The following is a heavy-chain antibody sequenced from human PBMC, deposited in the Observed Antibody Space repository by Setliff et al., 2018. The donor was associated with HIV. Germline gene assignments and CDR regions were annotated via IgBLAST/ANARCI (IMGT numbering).Heavy chain of an antibody. CDR2: IYYSGST. V-gene: IGHV4-59*01. J-gene: IGHJ6*03. CDR1: GGSISSYY. Sequence: PSETLSLTCTVSGGSISSYYWSWIRQPPGKGLEWIGYIYYSGSTNYNPSLKSRVTISVDTSKNQFSLKLSSVTAADTAVYYCAREGGLRYFDWLLSPPYYYYYYMDVWGKGTTVTVSS. D-gene: IGHD3-9*01. CDR3: AREGGLRYFDWLLSPPYYYYYYMDV.